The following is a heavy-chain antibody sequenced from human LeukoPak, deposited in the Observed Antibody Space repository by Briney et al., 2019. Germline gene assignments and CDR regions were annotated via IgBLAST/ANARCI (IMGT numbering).Heavy chain of an antibody. Sequence: PGGSLRLSCAASGFTFSSYAMHWVRQAPGKGLEWVAVISYDGSNKYYADSVKGRFTISRDNSKNTQYLQMNSLRAEDTAVYYCAREITIFGVVIYYYYGMDVWGQGTTVTVSS. D-gene: IGHD3-3*01. CDR1: GFTFSSYA. CDR3: AREITIFGVVIYYYYGMDV. V-gene: IGHV3-30-3*01. CDR2: ISYDGSNK. J-gene: IGHJ6*02.